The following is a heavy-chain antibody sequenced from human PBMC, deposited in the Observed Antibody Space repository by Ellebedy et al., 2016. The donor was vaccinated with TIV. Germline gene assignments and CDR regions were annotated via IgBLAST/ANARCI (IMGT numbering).Heavy chain of an antibody. CDR3: AKSGAASGLSYWYFDL. V-gene: IGHV3-23*01. CDR2: ISGTGDNT. CDR1: GITFSSYT. Sequence: LSLTCAASGITFSSYTMSWVRQAPGKGLEWVSTISGTGDNTYYADSVKGRFTISRDNSKKTLSLQMNSLRAEDTAVYYCAKSGAASGLSYWYFDLWGRGTLVTVSS. J-gene: IGHJ2*01. D-gene: IGHD6-13*01.